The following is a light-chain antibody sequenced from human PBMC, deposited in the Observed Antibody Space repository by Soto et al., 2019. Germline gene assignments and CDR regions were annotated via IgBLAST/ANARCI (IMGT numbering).Light chain of an antibody. Sequence: EIVLTQSPGTLSLSPGERATLSCRASQSVTSNSLAWYPQKPGQAPRLLIYGAYNRATGIPDRFSGSGSGTHFPLTISRLEPEDVTVYYCQEDGSSPTFGPGTKVEIK. V-gene: IGKV3-20*01. CDR2: GAY. CDR1: QSVTSNS. J-gene: IGKJ1*01. CDR3: QEDGSSPT.